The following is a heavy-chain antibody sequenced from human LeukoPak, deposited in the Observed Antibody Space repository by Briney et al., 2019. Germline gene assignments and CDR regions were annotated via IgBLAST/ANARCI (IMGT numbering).Heavy chain of an antibody. CDR3: AKRGWDLVVY. V-gene: IGHV3-23*01. Sequence: GGSLRLSCAASGFILSSYAMSWVRQAPGKGLEWVSAISTSGGSTYYADSVKGRFAISRDSSKNTLYLQMNSLRAEDTAVYYCAKRGWDLVVYWGQGTLVTVSS. CDR1: GFILSSYA. D-gene: IGHD1-26*01. CDR2: ISTSGGST. J-gene: IGHJ4*02.